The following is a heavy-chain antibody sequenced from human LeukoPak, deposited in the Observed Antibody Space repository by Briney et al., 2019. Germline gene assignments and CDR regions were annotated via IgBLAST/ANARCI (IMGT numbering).Heavy chain of an antibody. Sequence: ASVKVSCTASGGTFSSYAISWVRQAPGQGLEWMGGIIPIFGTANYAQKFQGRVTITADESTSTAYMELSSLRSEDTAVYYCAKKEGRKPSHYYYNMDIWGQGTTVTVSS. CDR3: AKKEGRKPSHYYYNMDI. J-gene: IGHJ6*02. CDR1: GGTFSSYA. V-gene: IGHV1-69*13. CDR2: IIPIFGTA.